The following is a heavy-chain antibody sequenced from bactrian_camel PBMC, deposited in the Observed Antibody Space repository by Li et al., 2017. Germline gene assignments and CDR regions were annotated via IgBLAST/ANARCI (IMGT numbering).Heavy chain of an antibody. J-gene: IGHJ4*01. V-gene: IGHV3S53*01. CDR3: AKGSWYRSYDY. D-gene: IGHD6*01. CDR2: IDRAGKT. CDR1: KYGYSLYC. Sequence: LVESGGGSVQAGGSLRLACAAAKYGYSLYCMGWFRQAPGKEREGVATIDRAGKTNYADSVKGRFTISQNNAKNTLYLQLNSLEIEDTAMYYCAKGSWYRSYDYWGQGTQVTVS.